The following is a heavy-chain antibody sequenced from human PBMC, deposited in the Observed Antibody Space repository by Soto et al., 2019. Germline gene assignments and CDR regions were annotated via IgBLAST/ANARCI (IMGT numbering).Heavy chain of an antibody. D-gene: IGHD1-1*01. CDR2: IYHGGAT. CDR1: GGSIRGHYW. CDR3: AHQTISYTLDV. J-gene: IGHJ6*02. V-gene: IGHV4-4*02. Sequence: QVQLQESGPGLLKPSGTLSLTCAVSGGSIRGHYWWSWVRQTPGKGLEWIGEIYHGGATNYNPSLKSRVIISTDESKNQLSLKLSSVTAADTAVYYCAHQTISYTLDVWGQGTTVTVSS.